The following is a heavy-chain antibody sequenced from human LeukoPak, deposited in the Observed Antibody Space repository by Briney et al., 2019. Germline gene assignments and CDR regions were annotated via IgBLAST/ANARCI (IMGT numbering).Heavy chain of an antibody. V-gene: IGHV4-34*01. CDR3: ARGPRVGGYCGGDCYSFYHYYYYYMDV. CDR2: INHSGST. J-gene: IGHJ6*03. CDR1: GGSFSGYY. Sequence: PSETLSLTCAVYGGSFSGYYWSWIRQPPGKGLEWIGEINHSGSTNYNPSLKSRVTISVDTSKNQFSLKLSSVTAADTAVYYCARGPRVGGYCGGDCYSFYHYYYYYMDVWGKGTTVTVSS. D-gene: IGHD2-21*02.